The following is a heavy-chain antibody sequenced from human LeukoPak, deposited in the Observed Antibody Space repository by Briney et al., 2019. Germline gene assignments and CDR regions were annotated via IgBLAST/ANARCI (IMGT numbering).Heavy chain of an antibody. CDR2: ISWNSGSI. V-gene: IGHV3-9*01. J-gene: IGHJ4*02. D-gene: IGHD3-10*01. CDR1: GFTFSSYA. Sequence: GGSLRLSCAASGFTFSSYAMSWVRQAPGKGLEWVSGISWNSGSIGYADSVKGRFTISRDNAKNSLYLQMNSLRAEDTALYYCAKKDGGFDYWGQGTLVTVSS. CDR3: AKKDGGFDY.